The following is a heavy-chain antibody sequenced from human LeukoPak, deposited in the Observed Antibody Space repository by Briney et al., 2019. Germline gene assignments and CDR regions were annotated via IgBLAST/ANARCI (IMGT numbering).Heavy chain of an antibody. J-gene: IGHJ4*02. D-gene: IGHD5-24*01. CDR1: GGSISSSSYY. V-gene: IGHV4-39*02. Sequence: SETLSLTCTVSGGSISSSSYYWGWIRQPPGKGLEWIGSIYYSGSTYYNPSLKSRVTISVDTSKNQFSLKLSSVTAADTAVYYCARDSGAQEMATIDYWGQGTLVTVSS. CDR3: ARDSGAQEMATIDY. CDR2: IYYSGST.